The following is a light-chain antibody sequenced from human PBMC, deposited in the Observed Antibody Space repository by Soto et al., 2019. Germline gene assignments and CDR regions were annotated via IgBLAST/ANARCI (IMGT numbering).Light chain of an antibody. CDR1: QSIRSH. J-gene: IGKJ1*01. V-gene: IGKV1-39*01. Sequence: DIQMTQSPSSLSASVGDRVTITCRASQSIRSHLNWYQQKPGKAPNLLIYAASSLHSGVPSRFSGSGSGADFTLTISSLQPEDFGTFYCHQSYSSWTFGPGPKVDIK. CDR3: HQSYSSWT. CDR2: AAS.